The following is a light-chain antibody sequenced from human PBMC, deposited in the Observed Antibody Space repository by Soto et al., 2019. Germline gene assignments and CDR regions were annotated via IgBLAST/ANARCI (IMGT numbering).Light chain of an antibody. Sequence: IQMTQSPSSLSVSVGDRVTITCRASQIIDSYLNWYQQKPGKAPNLLIYAASSLQSGVPSRFSWSGCFPGFTVTVSSLQPEDFATYHCQQSYTTLYTFGQGAQVDIK. V-gene: IGKV1-39*01. CDR2: AAS. CDR1: QIIDSY. CDR3: QQSYTTLYT. J-gene: IGKJ2*01.